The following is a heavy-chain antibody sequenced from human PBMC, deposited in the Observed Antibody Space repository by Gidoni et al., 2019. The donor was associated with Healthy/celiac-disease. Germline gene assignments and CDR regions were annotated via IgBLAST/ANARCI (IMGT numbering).Heavy chain of an antibody. CDR1: GFTFSSYW. CDR3: ARDYDYYDSSGAGDAFDI. CDR2: IKQDGSEK. V-gene: IGHV3-7*01. J-gene: IGHJ3*02. Sequence: EVQLVESGGGLVQPGGSLRLSCAASGFTFSSYWLSWVRQAPGKGLEWVANIKQDGSEKYYVDSVKGRFTISRDNAKNSLYLQMNSLRAEDTAVYYCARDYDYYDSSGAGDAFDIWGQGTNGHRLF. D-gene: IGHD3-22*01.